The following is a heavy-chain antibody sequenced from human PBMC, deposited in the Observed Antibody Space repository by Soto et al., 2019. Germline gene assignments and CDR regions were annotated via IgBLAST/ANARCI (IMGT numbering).Heavy chain of an antibody. D-gene: IGHD3-9*01. CDR1: GLTFSSYW. CDR3: ARGPSDAYDTSWFDP. J-gene: IGHJ5*02. V-gene: IGHV3-74*01. CDR2: INSDGSST. Sequence: EMQLVESGGGLVQPGESLRLSCAASGLTFSSYWMHWVRQAPGKGLVWVSHINSDGSSTNDADFVKGRFTISRDNYQNILYLQMHSLRVEDTAVYYCARGPSDAYDTSWFDPWGQGTLVTVSS.